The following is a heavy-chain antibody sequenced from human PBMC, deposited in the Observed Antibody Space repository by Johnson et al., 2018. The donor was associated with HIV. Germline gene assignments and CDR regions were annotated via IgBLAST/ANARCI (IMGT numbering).Heavy chain of an antibody. CDR1: GFTFYDYA. Sequence: LVESGGNLIQPGRSLRLSCAASGFTFYDYAMHWVRQAPGKGLEWVSGISWNSGSIGYADSVKGRFTISRDNAKNSLYLQMNSLRAEDTAVYYCAREAAVADAFDIWGQGTMVTVSS. J-gene: IGHJ3*02. CDR2: ISWNSGSI. D-gene: IGHD6-19*01. CDR3: AREAAVADAFDI. V-gene: IGHV3-9*01.